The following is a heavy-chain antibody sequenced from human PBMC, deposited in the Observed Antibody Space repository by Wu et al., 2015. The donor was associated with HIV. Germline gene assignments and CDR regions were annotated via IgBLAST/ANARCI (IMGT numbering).Heavy chain of an antibody. CDR1: GYIFTIYG. J-gene: IGHJ6*02. CDR3: ARDTAMKRGYYGMDV. Sequence: QVQLLQSGAEVKKPGASVKVSCKASGYIFTIYGISWVRQAPGQGLEWMGWISAYNGNTNYAQKLQGRVTMTTGTSTSTAYMELRSLRSDDTAVYYCARDTAMKRGYYGMDVWGQGTTVTVSS. CDR2: ISAYNGNT. D-gene: IGHD5-18*01. V-gene: IGHV1-18*01.